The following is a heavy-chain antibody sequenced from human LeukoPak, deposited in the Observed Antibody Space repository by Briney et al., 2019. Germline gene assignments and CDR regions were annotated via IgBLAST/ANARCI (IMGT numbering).Heavy chain of an antibody. CDR1: GFTFSSYS. V-gene: IGHV3-21*01. CDR2: ISSSSSYI. D-gene: IGHD5-18*01. Sequence: PGGSLRLSCAASGFTFSSYSMNWVRQAPGKGLEWVSSISSSSSYIYYADSVKGRFTISRDNAKNSLYLQMNSLRAEDTAVYYCARDRGYSYGYWLHYYGMDVWGQGTTVTVSS. J-gene: IGHJ6*02. CDR3: ARDRGYSYGYWLHYYGMDV.